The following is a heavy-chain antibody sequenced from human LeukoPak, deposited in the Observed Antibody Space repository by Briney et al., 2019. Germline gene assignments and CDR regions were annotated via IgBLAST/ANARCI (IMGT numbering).Heavy chain of an antibody. CDR3: ARSGSWDNYYYYYMDV. V-gene: IGHV3-48*01. D-gene: IGHD3-10*01. Sequence: TGGSLRLSCAASGFTFSSYSMNWVRQAPGKGLEWVSYISSSSSTTYYADSVKGRFTISRDNAKNSLYLQMNSLRAEDTAVYYCARSGSWDNYYYYYMDVWGKGTTVTVSS. CDR2: ISSSSSTT. CDR1: GFTFSSYS. J-gene: IGHJ6*03.